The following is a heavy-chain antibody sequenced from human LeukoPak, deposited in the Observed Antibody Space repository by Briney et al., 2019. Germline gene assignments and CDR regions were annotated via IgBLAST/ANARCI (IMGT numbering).Heavy chain of an antibody. CDR1: GGSISSFY. V-gene: IGHV4-4*07. CDR3: AREGSMTARPFVSIDY. J-gene: IGHJ4*02. Sequence: SETLSLTRTVSGGSISSFYWSWVRQPAGKGLEWIGRIHTSGSVDYNPSLKSRVTMSVDTSKKQFSLRLTSVTAADTAMYYCAREGSMTARPFVSIDYWGQGTLVTVSS. CDR2: IHTSGSV. D-gene: IGHD6-6*01.